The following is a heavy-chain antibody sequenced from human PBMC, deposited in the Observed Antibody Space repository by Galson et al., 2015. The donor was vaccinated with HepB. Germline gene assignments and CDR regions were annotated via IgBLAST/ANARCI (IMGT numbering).Heavy chain of an antibody. CDR3: AKGYGLFDS. Sequence: SLRLSCAASGFGFDTHAMSWVRQAPGKGLEWISGISGNGDSTFYADSVKGRFTVSKDNSNNMLYLQMSSLRAEDAGLYFCAKGYGLFDSWGQGILVTVSS. J-gene: IGHJ5*01. CDR1: GFGFDTHA. D-gene: IGHD5-18*01. CDR2: ISGNGDST. V-gene: IGHV3-23*01.